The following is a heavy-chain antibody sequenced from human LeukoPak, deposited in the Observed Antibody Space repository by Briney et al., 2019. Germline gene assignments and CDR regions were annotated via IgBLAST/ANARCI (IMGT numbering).Heavy chain of an antibody. CDR3: ARGVALGYCSSTSCSRAGRFDP. Sequence: ASVKVSCKASGYTFTSYDINWVRQATGQGLEWMGWMNANSGNTGYAQKFQGRVTITRNTSISTAYMELSSLRSEDTAVYYCARGVALGYCSSTSCSRAGRFDPWGQGTLVTVSS. CDR1: GYTFTSYD. V-gene: IGHV1-8*03. D-gene: IGHD2-2*01. CDR2: MNANSGNT. J-gene: IGHJ5*02.